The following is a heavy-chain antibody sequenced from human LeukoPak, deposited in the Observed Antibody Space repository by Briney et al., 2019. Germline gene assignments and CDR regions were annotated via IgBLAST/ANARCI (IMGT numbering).Heavy chain of an antibody. V-gene: IGHV3-7*03. Sequence: PGGSLRLSCAASGFTFSSYWMSWVRQAPGKGLEWVANIKQDGSEKYYVDSVKGRFTISRDNAKNSLYLQMNSLRAEDTAVYYCARDNMGYFDWPYYYYYGMDVWGQGTTVTVSS. D-gene: IGHD3-9*01. CDR3: ARDNMGYFDWPYYYYYGMDV. CDR1: GFTFSSYW. J-gene: IGHJ6*02. CDR2: IKQDGSEK.